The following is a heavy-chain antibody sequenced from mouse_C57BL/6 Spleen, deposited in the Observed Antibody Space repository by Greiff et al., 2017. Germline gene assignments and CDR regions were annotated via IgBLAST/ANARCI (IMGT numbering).Heavy chain of an antibody. V-gene: IGHV1-26*01. CDR2: INPNNGGT. J-gene: IGHJ3*01. CDR3: AREMRGIPFAY. Sequence: EVQLQQSGPELVKPGASVKISCKASGYTFTDYYMNWVKQSHGKSLEWIGDINPNNGGTSYNQKFKGKATLTVDKSSSTAYMELRSLTSEDSAVYYCAREMRGIPFAYWGQGTLVTVSA. CDR1: GYTFTDYY.